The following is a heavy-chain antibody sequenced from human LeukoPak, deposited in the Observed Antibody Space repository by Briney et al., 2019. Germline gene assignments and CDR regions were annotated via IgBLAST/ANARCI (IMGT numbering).Heavy chain of an antibody. CDR1: GCIFTGYY. D-gene: IGHD1-1*01. CDR3: ARGRVADPGQLDPSIDY. CDR2: INPNSGGT. Sequence: GASVKVSCKASGCIFTGYYMHWVRQAPGQGLEWTGWINPNSGGTKYAQKFQGRVTLTRDTSISTAYMELSRLRSDDTAVYYCARGRVADPGQLDPSIDYWGQGTLVTVSS. V-gene: IGHV1-2*02. J-gene: IGHJ4*02.